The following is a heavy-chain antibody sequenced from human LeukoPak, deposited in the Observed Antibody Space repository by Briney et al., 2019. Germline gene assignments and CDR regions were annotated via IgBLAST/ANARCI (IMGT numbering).Heavy chain of an antibody. CDR1: GYTFSGYY. V-gene: IGHV1-2*06. J-gene: IGHJ4*02. CDR2: INPNSGGT. CDR3: ARGYYDSSGYYSIDY. D-gene: IGHD3-22*01. Sequence: GASVKVSYKSSGYTFSGYYMHWVRQAPGQGLEWMGRINPNSGGTNYVQKFQGRVTMTRDTSITTVYMELSRLGSDDTAVYYCARGYYDSSGYYSIDYWGQGTLVTVSS.